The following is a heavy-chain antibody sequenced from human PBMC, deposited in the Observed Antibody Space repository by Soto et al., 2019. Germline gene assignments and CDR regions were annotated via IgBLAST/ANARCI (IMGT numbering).Heavy chain of an antibody. D-gene: IGHD6-19*01. V-gene: IGHV1-18*01. CDR3: ARDLGEYSSSYYGMDV. CDR1: GYTFSNYG. Sequence: QVQLVQSGAEVKKPGASVKVSCKASGYTFSNYGFSWVRQAPGQGLEWMGWISAYIGNADYAQKFQGRVTMTTDTSTGTAYMELGSLRSDDTAVYYCARDLGEYSSSYYGMDVWGQGTTVTVSS. CDR2: ISAYIGNA. J-gene: IGHJ6*02.